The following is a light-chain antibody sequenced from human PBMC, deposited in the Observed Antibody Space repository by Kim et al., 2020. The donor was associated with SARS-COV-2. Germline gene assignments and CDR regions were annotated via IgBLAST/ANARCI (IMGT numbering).Light chain of an antibody. CDR3: MQGTHAWT. CDR1: QSLIYSDGNTY. V-gene: IGKV2-30*01. Sequence: DAVLTQSPLSLPVTLGQPASISCRSSQSLIYSDGNTYLSWFQQRPGQSPRRLIYKVSNRDSGVPDRFSGSGSGTDFTLKISRVEAEDVGVYYCMQGTHAWTFGQGTKVDIK. J-gene: IGKJ1*01. CDR2: KVS.